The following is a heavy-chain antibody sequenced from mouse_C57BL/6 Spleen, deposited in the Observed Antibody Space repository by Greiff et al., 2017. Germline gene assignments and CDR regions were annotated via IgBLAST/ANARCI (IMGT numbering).Heavy chain of an antibody. J-gene: IGHJ2*01. CDR2: IRNKANGYTT. D-gene: IGHD2-1*01. CDR3: ARFYLYYFDY. Sequence: EVMLVESGGGLVQPGGSLSLSCAASGFTFTDYYMSWVRQPPGKALEWLGFIRNKANGYTTEYSASVKGRFTISRDNSQSILYLQMNALRAEDSATYYCARFYLYYFDYWGQGTTLTVSS. CDR1: GFTFTDYY. V-gene: IGHV7-3*01.